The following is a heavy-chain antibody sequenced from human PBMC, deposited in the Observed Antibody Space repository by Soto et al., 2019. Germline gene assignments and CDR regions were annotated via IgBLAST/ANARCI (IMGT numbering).Heavy chain of an antibody. CDR2: ISGYNGNT. J-gene: IGHJ4*02. D-gene: IGHD3-10*01. V-gene: IGHV1-18*04. CDR1: GYTFSKYG. Sequence: QVQLVQSGPEAKKPGASVKVSCKASGYTFSKYGISWVRQAPGQGLEWMGWISGYNGNTAYARNLQDRVPMTIDAPTTTAYMELRSLRSDDTAVYYCARDEGIRGLEFRGLGTLVTVSS. CDR3: ARDEGIRGLEF.